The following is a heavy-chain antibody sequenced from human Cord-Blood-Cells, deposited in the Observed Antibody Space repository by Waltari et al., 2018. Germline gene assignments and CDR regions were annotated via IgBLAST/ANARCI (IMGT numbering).Heavy chain of an antibody. CDR1: GFTFSSYS. CDR3: AREYYDFWSGYYFDY. Sequence: EVQLVESGGGLVKPGGSLRLSCAASGFTFSSYSMNWVRQAPGKGLEWVSSISSSSSYIYYADSVKGRFTISRDNAKNSLYLQMNSLRAEDTAVYYCAREYYDFWSGYYFDYWGQGTLVTVSS. CDR2: ISSSSSYI. V-gene: IGHV3-21*01. D-gene: IGHD3-3*01. J-gene: IGHJ4*02.